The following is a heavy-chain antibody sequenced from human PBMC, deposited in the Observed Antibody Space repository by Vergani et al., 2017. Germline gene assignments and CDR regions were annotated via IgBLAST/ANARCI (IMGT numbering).Heavy chain of an antibody. Sequence: QVQLVESGGGLVKPGGSLRLSCAASGFTFSDYYMSWIRQAPGKGLEWVSYISSSSSYKNYADSVKGRFTISRDNDKNSLSLQMNSLRAEDTAVYYCARDTGDYVDYFDYWGQGTLVTVSS. CDR2: ISSSSSYK. D-gene: IGHD4-17*01. J-gene: IGHJ4*02. CDR1: GFTFSDYY. V-gene: IGHV3-11*06. CDR3: ARDTGDYVDYFDY.